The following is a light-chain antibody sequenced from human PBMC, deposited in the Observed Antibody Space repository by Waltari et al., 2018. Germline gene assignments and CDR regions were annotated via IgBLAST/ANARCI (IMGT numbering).Light chain of an antibody. CDR2: EVN. CDR1: GSDVGSYNL. Sequence: QSALTQPASVSGSPGQSITISCSGTGSDVGSYNLVSWYQQHPGKAPKLIIYEVNMRPSGVSDRFSGSKSGVTASLTISGLQAEDEAFYFCCSFATNSIVIFGGGTKLTVL. J-gene: IGLJ2*01. V-gene: IGLV2-23*02. CDR3: CSFATNSIVI.